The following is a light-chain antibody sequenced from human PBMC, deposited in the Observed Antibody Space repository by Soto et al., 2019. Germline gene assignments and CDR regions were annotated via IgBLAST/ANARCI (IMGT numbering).Light chain of an antibody. CDR1: QGSSNF. CDR3: QKYSSVIT. CDR2: AAS. V-gene: IGKV1-27*01. Sequence: DIQMTQSPSSLSASVGDRVTITCRASQGSSNFLAWYQQKPGKVPKLLISAASTLQSGVPSRFSGSESVTDFTLTITSLQPEDVATYYCQKYSSVITFGQGTRREIK. J-gene: IGKJ5*01.